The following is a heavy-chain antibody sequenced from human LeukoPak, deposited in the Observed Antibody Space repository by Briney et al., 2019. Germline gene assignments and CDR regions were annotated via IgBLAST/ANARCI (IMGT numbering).Heavy chain of an antibody. J-gene: IGHJ6*02. Sequence: PSETLSLTCTVSGGYIRGGVLFWIWMRQPPVKGLEWIGNISFSATTSYNPSLQSRLALSIDTSKSQFSLRLNSVTAADTAVYYCASSYGDRNYYYGLDIWGQGTTVTVSS. CDR1: GGYIRGGVLF. D-gene: IGHD4-17*01. CDR2: ISFSATT. V-gene: IGHV4-31*03. CDR3: ASSYGDRNYYYGLDI.